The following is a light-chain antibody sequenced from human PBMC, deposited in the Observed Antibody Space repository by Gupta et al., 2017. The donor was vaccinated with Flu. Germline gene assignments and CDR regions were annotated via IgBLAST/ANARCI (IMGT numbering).Light chain of an antibody. Sequence: QSVVTQQPAPSGAPGQRVTISCSGRSSNIGSNYVYWYQQIPGTAPKLLIYRSNQRPSGVPDRFSGSKSGTSASLAISGLRSEDEADYYCATWYDSLTGPVFGGGTKLTVL. V-gene: IGLV1-47*01. CDR1: SSNIGSNY. CDR2: RSN. J-gene: IGLJ3*02. CDR3: ATWYDSLTGPV.